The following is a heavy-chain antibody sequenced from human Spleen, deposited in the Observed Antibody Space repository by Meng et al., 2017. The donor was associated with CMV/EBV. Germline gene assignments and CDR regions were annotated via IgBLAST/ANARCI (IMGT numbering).Heavy chain of an antibody. J-gene: IGHJ4*02. CDR3: ARLRYGSGSYIDY. Sequence: GESLKISCAASGFVFSAYAMSWVRQAPGKGLEWVSVIYSGGSTYYADSVKGRFTISRDNSKNTLYLQMNSLRAEDTAVYYCARLRYGSGSYIDYWGQGTLVTVSS. CDR1: GFVFSAYA. V-gene: IGHV3-53*01. CDR2: IYSGGST. D-gene: IGHD3-10*01.